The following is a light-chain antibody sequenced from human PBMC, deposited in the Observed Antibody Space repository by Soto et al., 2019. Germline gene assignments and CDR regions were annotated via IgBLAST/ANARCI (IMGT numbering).Light chain of an antibody. CDR3: SSYTSSRSLL. J-gene: IGLJ2*01. CDR1: SSDVGGYNH. CDR2: AVT. V-gene: IGLV2-14*01. Sequence: QSALTQPASVSGSPGQSITISCTGTSSDVGGYNHVSWYQQYPGKAPKLMIYAVTNRPSGVSNRFSGSKSGNTASLTISGLQAEDEADYYCSSYTSSRSLLFGGGTKLTVL.